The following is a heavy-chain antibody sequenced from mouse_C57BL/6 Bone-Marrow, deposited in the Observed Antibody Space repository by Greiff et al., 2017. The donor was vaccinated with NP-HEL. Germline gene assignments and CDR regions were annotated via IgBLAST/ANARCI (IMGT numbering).Heavy chain of an antibody. CDR3: DRLYGYYPYYDAMDY. Sequence: VQLVESGPGLVAPSQSLSITCTVSGFSLTSYGVHWVRQPPGKGLEWLVVIWSDGSTTYNSALKTRLSISKDNSKSQVSLKMNSLQTDDTAMYYCDRLYGYYPYYDAMDYWGQGTSVTVSS. V-gene: IGHV2-6*03. J-gene: IGHJ4*01. D-gene: IGHD2-3*01. CDR1: GFSLTSYG. CDR2: IWSDGST.